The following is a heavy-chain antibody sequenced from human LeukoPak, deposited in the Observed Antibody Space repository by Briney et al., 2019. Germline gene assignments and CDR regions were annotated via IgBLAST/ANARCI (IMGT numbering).Heavy chain of an antibody. CDR1: GFTLSSYW. CDR2: VSPDGSVT. D-gene: IGHD3/OR15-3a*01. Sequence: GGSLRLSCAASGFTLSSYWMDWVRQAPGKGLVWVSRVSPDGSVTNYADSMKGRFTISRDSTNTLYLQMNSLRVEDTAVYYCVRGTAFWTGVDFWGQGLLVTVSS. V-gene: IGHV3-74*01. CDR3: VRGTAFWTGVDF. J-gene: IGHJ4*02.